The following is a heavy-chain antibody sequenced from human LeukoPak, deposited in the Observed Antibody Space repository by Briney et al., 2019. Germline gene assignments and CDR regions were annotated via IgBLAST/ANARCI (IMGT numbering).Heavy chain of an antibody. CDR2: IHSSGST. V-gene: IGHV4-39*07. CDR3: ARAESGSYYHDY. Sequence: PSETLSLTCTVSGDFISTTNYYWGWIRQPPGKGLEWDGSIHSSGSTYYNPSLKSRVSISGDTSRKQFSLRRSSVTDADTAVYYCARAESGSYYHDYGGQGTLVTVSS. J-gene: IGHJ4*02. D-gene: IGHD1-26*01. CDR1: GDFISTTNYY.